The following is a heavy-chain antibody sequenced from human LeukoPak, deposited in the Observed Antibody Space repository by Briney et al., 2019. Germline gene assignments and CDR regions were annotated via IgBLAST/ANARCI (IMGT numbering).Heavy chain of an antibody. CDR1: GGSISSYY. CDR2: IYYSGST. Sequence: PSETLSLTCTVSGGSISSYYWSWIRQPPGKGLEWIGYIYYSGSTNYNPSLKSRVTISVDTSKNQFSLKLSSVTAADTAAYYCARTAYYYYDSSGYGVYFQHWGQGTLVTVSS. D-gene: IGHD3-22*01. V-gene: IGHV4-59*01. J-gene: IGHJ1*01. CDR3: ARTAYYYYDSSGYGVYFQH.